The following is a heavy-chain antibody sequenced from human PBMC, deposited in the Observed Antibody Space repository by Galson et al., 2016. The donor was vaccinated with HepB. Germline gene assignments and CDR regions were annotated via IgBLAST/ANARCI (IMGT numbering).Heavy chain of an antibody. D-gene: IGHD6-13*01. Sequence: QSGAEVKKPGESLKIFCKGSEYRFSTYWIAWVRQKPGKGLEWMGVIYPGDSDTRYSPSSQARVTISVDKSMNTAFLQWSSLQASDTAIYYCARTFSNTWSTTPGYWGQGTLVTVSS. CDR2: IYPGDSDT. J-gene: IGHJ4*02. V-gene: IGHV5-51*01. CDR3: ARTFSNTWSTTPGY. CDR1: EYRFSTYW.